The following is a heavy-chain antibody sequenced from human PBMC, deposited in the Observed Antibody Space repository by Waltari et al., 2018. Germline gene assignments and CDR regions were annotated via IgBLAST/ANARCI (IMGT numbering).Heavy chain of an antibody. V-gene: IGHV4-39*07. D-gene: IGHD2-2*03. CDR1: GGSISSSIYY. J-gene: IGHJ3*02. CDR3: ARRPWIEGGAFDI. CDR2: SYYRGST. Sequence: QLQLQESGPGLVKPSETLSLTCTVPGGSISSSIYYWAWIRQPPGKGLEGIGSSYYRGSTYYNPSLKSRVTISVDTSKNQFSLKLSSVTAADTAVYYCARRPWIEGGAFDIWGQGTMVTVSS.